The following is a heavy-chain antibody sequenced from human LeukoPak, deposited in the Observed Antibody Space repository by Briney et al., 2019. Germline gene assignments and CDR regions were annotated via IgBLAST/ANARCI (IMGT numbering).Heavy chain of an antibody. CDR3: ARVLPYCGGDCYSNGMDV. D-gene: IGHD2-21*02. Sequence: GASVKVSCKASGYTFTSYGISWVRQAPGQGLEWMGWISAYNGNTNYAQKLQGRGTMTTDTSTSTAYMELRSLRSDDTAVYYCARVLPYCGGDCYSNGMDVWGKGTTVTVSS. CDR1: GYTFTSYG. J-gene: IGHJ6*04. V-gene: IGHV1-18*04. CDR2: ISAYNGNT.